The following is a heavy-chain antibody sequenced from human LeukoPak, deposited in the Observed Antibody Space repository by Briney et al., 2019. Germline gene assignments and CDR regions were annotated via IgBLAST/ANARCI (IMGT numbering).Heavy chain of an antibody. V-gene: IGHV3-23*01. Sequence: GGSLRLSCAASGFTFSSYAMSWVRQAPGKGLEWVSAISGSGGSTYCADSVKGRFTISRDNSKNTLYLQMNSLRAEDTAVYYCAKVRGIQLWPTYYFDYWGQGTLVTVSS. D-gene: IGHD5-18*01. J-gene: IGHJ4*02. CDR3: AKVRGIQLWPTYYFDY. CDR2: ISGSGGST. CDR1: GFTFSSYA.